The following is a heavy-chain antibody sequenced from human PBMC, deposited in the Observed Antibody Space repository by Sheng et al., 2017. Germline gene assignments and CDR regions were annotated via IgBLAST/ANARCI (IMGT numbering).Heavy chain of an antibody. Sequence: EVQLVESGGGLVQPGGSLRLSCAASEFTFSSYWMHWVRQAPGKGLVWVSHINSDGSSTHYADSVQGRFTISRDNAKNTLYLQMHSLRVEDTAVYYCTRDRGMTNWFDPWAREPWSP. V-gene: IGHV3-74*01. CDR2: INSDGSST. CDR3: TRDRGMTNWFDP. CDR1: EFTFSSYW. D-gene: IGHD3-10*01. J-gene: IGHJ5*02.